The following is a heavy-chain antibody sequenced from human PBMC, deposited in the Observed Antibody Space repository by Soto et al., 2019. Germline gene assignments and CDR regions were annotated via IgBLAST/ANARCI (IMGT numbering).Heavy chain of an antibody. J-gene: IGHJ3*02. CDR3: AAGGHGAFDI. V-gene: IGHV1-69*02. Sequence: QVQLVQSGAEVKKPGSSVKVSCKASGDTFSSYTISWVRQAPGQGLEWMGRIIPILDIANYAQKVQGRVTITADKSTSTAYMELSSLRSEDTAVYYCAAGGHGAFDIWGQGTMVTVSS. CDR1: GDTFSSYT. D-gene: IGHD1-26*01. CDR2: IIPILDIA.